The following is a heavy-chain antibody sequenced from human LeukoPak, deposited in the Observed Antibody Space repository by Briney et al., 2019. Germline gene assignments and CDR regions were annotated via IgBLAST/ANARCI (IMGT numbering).Heavy chain of an antibody. Sequence: PSETLSLTCAVYGGSFSGYYWSWIRQPPGKGLEWIGEINHSGSTNYNPSLKSRVTISVDTSKNQFSLKLSSVTAADTAVYYCARKQRYYYDSSGYSAYFDYWGQGTLVTASS. CDR3: ARKQRYYYDSSGYSAYFDY. CDR1: GGSFSGYY. J-gene: IGHJ4*02. D-gene: IGHD3-22*01. V-gene: IGHV4-34*01. CDR2: INHSGST.